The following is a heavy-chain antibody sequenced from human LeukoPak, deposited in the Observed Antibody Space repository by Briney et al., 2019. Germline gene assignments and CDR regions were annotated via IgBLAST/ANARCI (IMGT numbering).Heavy chain of an antibody. CDR3: AKETTPYCSSTSCQYGMDV. CDR2: ISWNSGSI. Sequence: GGSLRLSCAASGFTFDDYAMPWVRQAPGKGLEWVSGISWNSGSIGYADSVKGRFTISRDNAKNSLYLQMNSLRAEDTALYYCAKETTPYCSSTSCQYGMDVWGQGTTVTVSS. V-gene: IGHV3-9*01. J-gene: IGHJ6*02. CDR1: GFTFDDYA. D-gene: IGHD2-2*01.